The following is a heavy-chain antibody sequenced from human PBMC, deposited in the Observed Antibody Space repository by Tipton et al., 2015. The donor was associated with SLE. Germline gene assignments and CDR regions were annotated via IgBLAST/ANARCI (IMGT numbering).Heavy chain of an antibody. J-gene: IGHJ6*02. CDR3: ARGMVTWRGAILGVDV. CDR1: GGSISTYY. V-gene: IGHV4-59*08. Sequence: LRLSCSVSGGSISTYYWSWIRQPPGKGLEWIGYVYYSGYTNPNPSLKSRVTMSLDTSKNQFSLKLTSVTAADTAVYYCARGMVTWRGAILGVDVWGQGTTVNVSS. CDR2: VYYSGYT. D-gene: IGHD2-21*02.